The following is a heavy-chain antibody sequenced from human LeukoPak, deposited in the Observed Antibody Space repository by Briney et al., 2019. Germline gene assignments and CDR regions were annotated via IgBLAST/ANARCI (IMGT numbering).Heavy chain of an antibody. Sequence: PGGSLRLPCAASGFTLSSYAMSWVRQAPGKGLEWVSAISDSGNTYHADSVKGRFTISRDSSKNTLFLQMNRLSPEDAAVYYCAKAPVTTCRGAYCYAFDYWGQGTLVTVSS. V-gene: IGHV3-23*01. D-gene: IGHD2-21*01. CDR1: GFTLSSYA. CDR2: ISDSGNT. J-gene: IGHJ4*02. CDR3: AKAPVTTCRGAYCYAFDY.